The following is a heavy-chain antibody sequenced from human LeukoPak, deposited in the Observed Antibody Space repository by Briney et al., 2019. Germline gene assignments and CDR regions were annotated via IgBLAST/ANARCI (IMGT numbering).Heavy chain of an antibody. D-gene: IGHD2-2*01. CDR1: GFTFDDYA. J-gene: IGHJ4*02. Sequence: GGSLRLSCAASGFTFDDYAMHWVRQAPGKGLEWVSYISSSGSTIYYADSVQGRFTISRDNAKNSVYLQMNSLRAEDTAVYYCARRCSSTSCLQYWGQGILVTVSS. V-gene: IGHV3-11*04. CDR3: ARRCSSTSCLQY. CDR2: ISSSGSTI.